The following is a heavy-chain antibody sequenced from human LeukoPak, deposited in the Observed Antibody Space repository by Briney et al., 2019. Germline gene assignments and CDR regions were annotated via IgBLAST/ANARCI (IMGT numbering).Heavy chain of an antibody. D-gene: IGHD3-9*01. Sequence: GASVTVSCKASGYTFTIYAMNWVRQAPGQGLEWMGWINTNTGNPTYAQGFTGRFVFSLDTSVSTAYLQISSLKAEDTAVYYCARDGLLRYFDWLFPNNWFDPWGQGTLVTVSS. V-gene: IGHV7-4-1*02. CDR2: INTNTGNP. CDR3: ARDGLLRYFDWLFPNNWFDP. J-gene: IGHJ5*02. CDR1: GYTFTIYA.